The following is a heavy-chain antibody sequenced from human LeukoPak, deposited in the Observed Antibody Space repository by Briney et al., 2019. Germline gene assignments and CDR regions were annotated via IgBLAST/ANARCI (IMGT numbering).Heavy chain of an antibody. CDR3: ARDTGRGTTDNWFDP. D-gene: IGHD1-1*01. CDR1: GGSVSSGSYY. Sequence: SETLSLTCTVSGGSVSSGSYYWGWIRQPPGKGLEWIGYIYYSGSTNYNPSLKSRVTISVDTSKNQFSLKLSSVTAADTAVYYCARDTGRGTTDNWFDPWGQGTLVTVSS. J-gene: IGHJ5*02. V-gene: IGHV4-61*01. CDR2: IYYSGST.